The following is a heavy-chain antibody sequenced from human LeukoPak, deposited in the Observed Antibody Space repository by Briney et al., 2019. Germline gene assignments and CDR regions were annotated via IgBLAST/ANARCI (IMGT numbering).Heavy chain of an antibody. J-gene: IGHJ4*02. D-gene: IGHD6-13*01. V-gene: IGHV4-59*01. Sequence: MTSETLSLTCTVSGGSISSYYWSWIRQPPGKGLEWIGYFHYSGSTNYSPSLKSRVTISIDTSKNQFSLKVSSVTAADTAVYYCARGSSWSYYFDYWGQGTLVTVSS. CDR3: ARGSSWSYYFDY. CDR2: FHYSGST. CDR1: GGSISSYY.